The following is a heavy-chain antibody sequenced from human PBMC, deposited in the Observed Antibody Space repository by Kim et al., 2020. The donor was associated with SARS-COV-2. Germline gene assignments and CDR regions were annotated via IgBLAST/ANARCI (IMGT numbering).Heavy chain of an antibody. Sequence: GGSLRLSCAASGFTFSSYGMHWVRQAPGKGLEWVAVIWYDGSNKYYADSVKGRFTISRDNSKNTLYLQMNSLRAEDTAVYYCARGYYGSGSYSDYWGQGTLVTVSS. CDR3: ARGYYGSGSYSDY. CDR2: IWYDGSNK. V-gene: IGHV3-33*01. D-gene: IGHD3-10*01. J-gene: IGHJ4*02. CDR1: GFTFSSYG.